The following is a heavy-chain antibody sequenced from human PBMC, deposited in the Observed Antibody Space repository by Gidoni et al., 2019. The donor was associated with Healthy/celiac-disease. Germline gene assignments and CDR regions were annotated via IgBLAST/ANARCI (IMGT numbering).Heavy chain of an antibody. D-gene: IGHD6-13*01. Sequence: QVQLQESGPGLVKPSQTLSLTCTVSGGSISSGSYYWSWIRQPAGKGLEWIGRIYTSGSTNYNPSLKSRVTISVDTSKNQFSLKLSSVTAADTAVYYCARDVEGGGAPWYSSSWEGWFDPWGQGTLVTVSS. CDR2: IYTSGST. CDR3: ARDVEGGGAPWYSSSWEGWFDP. J-gene: IGHJ5*02. V-gene: IGHV4-61*02. CDR1: GGSISSGSYY.